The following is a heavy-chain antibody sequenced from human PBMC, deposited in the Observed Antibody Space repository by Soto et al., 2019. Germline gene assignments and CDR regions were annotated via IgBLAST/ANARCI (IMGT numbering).Heavy chain of an antibody. CDR2: ISAYNGNT. CDR1: GYTFTSYG. V-gene: IGHV1-18*01. D-gene: IGHD2-2*01. CDR3: ARLLIPPHCSSTSCRGYNWFDP. J-gene: IGHJ5*02. Sequence: ASVKVSCKASGYTFTSYGISWVRQAPGQGLEWMGWISAYNGNTNYAQKLQGRVTMTTDTSTSTAYMELRSLRSDDTAVYYCARLLIPPHCSSTSCRGYNWFDPWGQGTLVTVS.